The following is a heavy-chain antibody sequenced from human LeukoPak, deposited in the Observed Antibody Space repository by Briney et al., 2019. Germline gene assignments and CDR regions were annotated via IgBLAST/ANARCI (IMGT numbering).Heavy chain of an antibody. Sequence: SGGSLRLSCAASGFTFSSYWMSWVRQPPGKGLEWIGSIYYSGSTYYNPSLKSRVTISVDTSKNQFSLKLSSVTAADTAVYYCARAIFGVVIYYYYYMDVWGKGTTVTVSS. CDR3: ARAIFGVVIYYYYYMDV. CDR2: IYYSGST. V-gene: IGHV4-39*07. D-gene: IGHD3-3*01. CDR1: GFTFSSYW. J-gene: IGHJ6*03.